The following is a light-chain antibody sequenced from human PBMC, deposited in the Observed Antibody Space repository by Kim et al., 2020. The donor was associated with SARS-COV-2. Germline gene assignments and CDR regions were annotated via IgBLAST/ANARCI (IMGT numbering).Light chain of an antibody. Sequence: QSALTQPASVSGSPGQSITISCTGTSRDVGTYNYVSWYQHHPGKAPKLMIYGVTNRPAGISDRFSGSKSGNTASLRISGLQPDDEADYYCASYTNVNTLGGVFGGGTKLTVL. CDR2: GVT. V-gene: IGLV2-14*03. CDR1: SRDVGTYNY. J-gene: IGLJ3*02. CDR3: ASYTNVNTLGGV.